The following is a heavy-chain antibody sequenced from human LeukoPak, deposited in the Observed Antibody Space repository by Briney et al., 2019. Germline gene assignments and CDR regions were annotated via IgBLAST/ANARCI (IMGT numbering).Heavy chain of an antibody. CDR1: GFTFSRYS. J-gene: IGHJ6*03. CDR3: ARDLLITMIVNMDV. V-gene: IGHV3-48*01. CDR2: INSGSSTI. Sequence: GGSLRLSCAASGFTFSRYSMNWVRQAPGKRLEWVAFINSGSSTIYYADSVKGRFTISRDNAKNSLILQMNSLRAEDTAVYYCARDLLITMIVNMDVWGKGTTVTVSS. D-gene: IGHD3-22*01.